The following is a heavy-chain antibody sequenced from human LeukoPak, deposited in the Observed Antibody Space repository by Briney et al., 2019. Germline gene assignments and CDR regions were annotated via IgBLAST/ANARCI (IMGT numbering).Heavy chain of an antibody. V-gene: IGHV4-34*01. Sequence: SETLSLTCAVYGGSFSGYYWSWIRQPPGKGLEWIGEINHSGSTNYNPSLKSRVTISVDTSKNQFSLKLSSVTAADTAVYYCATPIAAAENHYYYMDVWGKGTTVTVSS. CDR1: GGSFSGYY. J-gene: IGHJ6*03. D-gene: IGHD6-13*01. CDR2: INHSGST. CDR3: ATPIAAAENHYYYMDV.